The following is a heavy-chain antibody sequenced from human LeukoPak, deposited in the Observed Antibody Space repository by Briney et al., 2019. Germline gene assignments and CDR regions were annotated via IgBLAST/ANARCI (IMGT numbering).Heavy chain of an antibody. Sequence: SETLSLTCTVSGGSISSYYWSWIRQPPGKGLEWIGNIYYSGSTNYNPSLRSRVTISVDMSKNQFSLKLSSVTAADTAVYYCAGTQEGDFWSGYLDYWGQGTLVTVSS. V-gene: IGHV4-59*01. CDR1: GGSISSYY. CDR2: IYYSGST. J-gene: IGHJ4*02. CDR3: AGTQEGDFWSGYLDY. D-gene: IGHD3-3*01.